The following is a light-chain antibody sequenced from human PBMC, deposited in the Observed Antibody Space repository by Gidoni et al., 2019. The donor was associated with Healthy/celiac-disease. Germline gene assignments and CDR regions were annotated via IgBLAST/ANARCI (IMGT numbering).Light chain of an antibody. CDR3: AAWDDSLSGWV. Sequence: QPVLPQPPSAYGTPGQRVTISCSGSSSNIGSNYVYWYQQLPGTAPKLLIYRNNQRPSGVPDRFSGSKSGTSASLAISGLRSEDEADYYCAAWDDSLSGWVFGGGTKLTVL. CDR2: RNN. J-gene: IGLJ3*02. CDR1: SSNIGSNY. V-gene: IGLV1-47*01.